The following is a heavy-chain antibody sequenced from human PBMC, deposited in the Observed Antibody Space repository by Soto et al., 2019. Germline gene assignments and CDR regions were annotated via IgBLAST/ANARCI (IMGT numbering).Heavy chain of an antibody. CDR2: IYHSGIT. Sequence: QVQLQESGPGLVKPSGTLSLTCTVSGGSISSSNWWNWVRKPPGKGLEWIGEIYHSGITNYNPSLQSQVTIAVANSKNQFSLTLNAVPYAYPSVYYCARGYYGSGRSDYWGQGTLVTVSS. CDR3: ARGYYGSGRSDY. V-gene: IGHV4-4*02. D-gene: IGHD3-10*01. J-gene: IGHJ4*02. CDR1: GGSISSSNW.